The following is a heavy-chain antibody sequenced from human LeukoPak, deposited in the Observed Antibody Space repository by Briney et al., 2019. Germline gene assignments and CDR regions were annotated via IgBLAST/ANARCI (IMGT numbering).Heavy chain of an antibody. CDR3: ASELGGSGSYYNRPSYYYMDV. Sequence: ASVKVSCKASGYTFTGYYMHWVRQAPGQGLEWMGRINPNSGGTNYAQKFQGRVTMTRYTSISTAYMELSRLRSDDTAVYYCASELGGSGSYYNRPSYYYMDVWGKGTTVTVSS. D-gene: IGHD3-10*01. V-gene: IGHV1-2*06. CDR1: GYTFTGYY. J-gene: IGHJ6*03. CDR2: INPNSGGT.